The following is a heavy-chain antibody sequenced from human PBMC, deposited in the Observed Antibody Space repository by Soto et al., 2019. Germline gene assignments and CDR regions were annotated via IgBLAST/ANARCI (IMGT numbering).Heavy chain of an antibody. Sequence: PSETLSLTCTVSGGSISSYYWSWIRQPPGKGLEWIGYIYYSGSTNYNPSLKSRVTISVDTSKNQFSLKLSSVTAADTAVYYCALTRGLGPKEIRGYFDYWGQGTLVTVSS. CDR1: GGSISSYY. CDR2: IYYSGST. CDR3: ALTRGLGPKEIRGYFDY. V-gene: IGHV4-59*01. J-gene: IGHJ4*02. D-gene: IGHD3-10*01.